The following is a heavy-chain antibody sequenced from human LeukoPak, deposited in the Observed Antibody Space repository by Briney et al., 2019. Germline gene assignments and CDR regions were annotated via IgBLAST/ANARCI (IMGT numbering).Heavy chain of an antibody. CDR2: IRGNVYGGAT. Sequence: GGSLRLSCAASGFTFDHYSMNWVRQAPGKGLEWVGFIRGNVYGGATEYAASVKGRFTVSTDASKTIGYLQMTSLETEDTAIYYCTRESPKYVFDSWGQGTLVTVSS. V-gene: IGHV3-49*04. J-gene: IGHJ4*02. D-gene: IGHD2-8*01. CDR1: GFTFDHYS. CDR3: TRESPKYVFDS.